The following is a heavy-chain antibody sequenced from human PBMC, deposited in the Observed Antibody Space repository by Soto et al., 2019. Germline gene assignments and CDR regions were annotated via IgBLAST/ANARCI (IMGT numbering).Heavy chain of an antibody. CDR1: GYTFSSYG. CDR2: ISTFNGNA. J-gene: IGHJ5*02. Sequence: QVHLVQSGAEVKKPGASVKVPCKTSGYTFSSYGIMWVRQAPGQGLECMGWISTFNGNAHYAQNLQDRVTMTTDTSTSTVYLELTSLTSDDTGVYYCARLNGYSTGWSATWGQGTLVTVSS. V-gene: IGHV1-18*01. CDR3: ARLNGYSTGWSAT. D-gene: IGHD2-8*02.